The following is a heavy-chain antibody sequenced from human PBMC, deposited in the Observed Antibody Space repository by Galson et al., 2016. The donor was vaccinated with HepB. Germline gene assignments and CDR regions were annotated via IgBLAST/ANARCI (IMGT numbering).Heavy chain of an antibody. CDR1: GYTFTGFW. CDR2: IYPGDSGT. D-gene: IGHD5-12*01. J-gene: IGHJ6*02. Sequence: QSGAEVKKPGESLRISCQGSGYTFTGFWIAWVRQMPGQGLECMGLIYPGDSGTRYAPSFQGQVTISADKSVSTAYLEWSSLKPSDSAKYYCARGSSGSFYFGIDVWGRGTTVTVSS. V-gene: IGHV5-51*01. CDR3: ARGSSGSFYFGIDV.